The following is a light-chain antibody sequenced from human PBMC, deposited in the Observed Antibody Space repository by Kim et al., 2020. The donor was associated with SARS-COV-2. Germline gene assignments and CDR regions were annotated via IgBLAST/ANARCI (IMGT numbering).Light chain of an antibody. Sequence: ATINFKSSQSVLYSSNNKTYLAWYQQKPGQPPKLLIYWASTRESGVPDRFSGSGSGTDFTLTISSLQAEDVAAYYCQQYYSTPPTFGQGTRLEIK. CDR1: QSVLYSSNNKTY. V-gene: IGKV4-1*01. J-gene: IGKJ5*01. CDR2: WAS. CDR3: QQYYSTPPT.